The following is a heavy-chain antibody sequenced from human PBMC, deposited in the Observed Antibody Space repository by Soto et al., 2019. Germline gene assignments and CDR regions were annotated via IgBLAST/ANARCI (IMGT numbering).Heavy chain of an antibody. V-gene: IGHV4-30-2*01. J-gene: IGHJ5*02. CDR3: ARAARLPNYVWGSYRSGWLDP. D-gene: IGHD3-16*02. CDR2: IYHSGST. Sequence: QLQLQESGSGLVKPSQTLSLTCAVSGGSISSGGYSWSWIRQPPGKVLEWIGYIYHSGSTYYNPSLKSRVTISVDRSKNQFSLKLSSVTAADTAVYYCARAARLPNYVWGSYRSGWLDPWGQGTLVTVSS. CDR1: GGSISSGGYS.